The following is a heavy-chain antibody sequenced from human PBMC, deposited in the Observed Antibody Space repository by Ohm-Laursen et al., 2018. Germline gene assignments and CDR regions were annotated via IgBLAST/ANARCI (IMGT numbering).Heavy chain of an antibody. CDR1: GFIFSSYE. CDR2: INSGGSSI. V-gene: IGHV3-48*03. CDR3: ARDVAHGGYGFGMDV. D-gene: IGHD5-12*01. Sequence: GSLRLSCAASGFIFSSYEMNWVRQAPGKGLEWVSYINSGGSSIYYADSVKGRFTISRDNAKNSLYLQMNSLRAEDTAVYYCARDVAHGGYGFGMDVWGQGTTVTVSS. J-gene: IGHJ6*02.